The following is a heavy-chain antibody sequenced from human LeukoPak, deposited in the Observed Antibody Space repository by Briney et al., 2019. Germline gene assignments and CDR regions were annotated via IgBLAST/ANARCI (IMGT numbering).Heavy chain of an antibody. CDR3: ATDTVLTGVV. J-gene: IGHJ3*01. CDR2: FDPEDGET. D-gene: IGHD4-11*01. CDR1: GYTLTELS. Sequence: GASVKVSCQVSGYTLTELSMNWARQAPGKGLKWMGGFDPEDGETIYAQKFQGRVTMTEDTSTDTAYMELSSLRSEDTAVYYCATDTVLTGVVWGQGTMVTVSS. V-gene: IGHV1-24*01.